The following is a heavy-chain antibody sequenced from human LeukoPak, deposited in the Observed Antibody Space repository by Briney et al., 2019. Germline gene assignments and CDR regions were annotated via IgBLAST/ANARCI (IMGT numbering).Heavy chain of an antibody. CDR1: GDSVRTNYY. D-gene: IGHD2-2*01. J-gene: IGHJ4*02. Sequence: RASETLSLTCTVSGDSVRTNYYWSWIRQPPGKGLEWIGYIYHSGSTHYNPSLKSRVTISVDRSKNQFSLKLSSVTAADTAVYYCARGLPAGPPGGYYFDYWGQGTLVTVSS. CDR2: IYHSGST. V-gene: IGHV4-30-2*01. CDR3: ARGLPAGPPGGYYFDY.